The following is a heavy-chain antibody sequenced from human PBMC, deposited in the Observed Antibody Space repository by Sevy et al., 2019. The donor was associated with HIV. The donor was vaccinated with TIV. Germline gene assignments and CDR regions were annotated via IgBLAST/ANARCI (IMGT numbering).Heavy chain of an antibody. CDR3: AREQSIGSKPDYFDS. V-gene: IGHV3-7*01. CDR1: GFTFSNYW. Sequence: GGSLRLSCAASGFTFSNYWMSWVRQAPGKGLECVANINQDGSEKYYLDSVKGRFTVSRDNAKNSLYLQMNSLRAEDSAVYYCAREQSIGSKPDYFDSWGQGTLVTVSS. D-gene: IGHD6-6*01. J-gene: IGHJ4*02. CDR2: INQDGSEK.